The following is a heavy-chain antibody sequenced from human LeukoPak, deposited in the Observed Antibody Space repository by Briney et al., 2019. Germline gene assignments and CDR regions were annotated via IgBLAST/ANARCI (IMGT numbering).Heavy chain of an antibody. V-gene: IGHV3-30*18. Sequence: GGSLRPSCEASGFSFNTLGMHWVRQAPGKGLEWVGVISYDGSNKYYGDSVKGRFTISRDNSNNTLFLQMNSLRSEDTAVYYCAKGSCYFESWGQGTLVTVSS. CDR1: GFSFNTLG. J-gene: IGHJ4*02. CDR3: AKGSCYFES. CDR2: ISYDGSNK.